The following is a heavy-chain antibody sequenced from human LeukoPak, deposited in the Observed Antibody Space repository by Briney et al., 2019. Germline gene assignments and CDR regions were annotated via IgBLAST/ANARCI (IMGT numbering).Heavy chain of an antibody. CDR3: AKSVKYCSGGSCYRPYYFDY. CDR1: GFTFSSYG. D-gene: IGHD2-15*01. CDR2: IWYDGSNK. Sequence: QPGRSLRLSCAASGFTFSSYGMHWVRQAPGKGLEWVAVIWYDGSNKYYADSVKGRFTISRDNSKNTLYLQMNSLRAEDTAVYYCAKSVKYCSGGSCYRPYYFDYWGQGTLVTVSS. V-gene: IGHV3-33*06. J-gene: IGHJ4*02.